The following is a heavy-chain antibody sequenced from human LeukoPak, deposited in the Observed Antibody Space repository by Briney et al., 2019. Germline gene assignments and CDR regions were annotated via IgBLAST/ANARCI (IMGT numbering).Heavy chain of an antibody. J-gene: IGHJ4*02. V-gene: IGHV1-18*01. D-gene: IGHD5-12*01. Sequence: ASVTVSCTASGYTFTSYGISWVRQAPGQGLEWMGRISAYNGNTNYAQKLQGRVTMTTDTSTSTAYMELRSLRSDDTAVYYCARNTRKYSGYDYAYWGQGTLVTVSS. CDR2: ISAYNGNT. CDR1: GYTFTSYG. CDR3: ARNTRKYSGYDYAY.